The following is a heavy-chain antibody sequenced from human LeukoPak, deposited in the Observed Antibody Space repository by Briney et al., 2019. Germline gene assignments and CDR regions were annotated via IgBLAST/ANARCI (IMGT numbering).Heavy chain of an antibody. CDR1: GGSISSYY. CDR3: ARQVVAARGYFQH. CDR2: IYYSGST. V-gene: IGHV4-59*01. J-gene: IGHJ1*01. D-gene: IGHD2-15*01. Sequence: PSETLSLTCTVSGGSISSYYGSWIRQPPGKGLEWIGYIYYSGSTNYNPSLKSRVTISVDTSKNQFSLKLSSVTAADTAVYYCARQVVAARGYFQHWGQGTLVTVSS.